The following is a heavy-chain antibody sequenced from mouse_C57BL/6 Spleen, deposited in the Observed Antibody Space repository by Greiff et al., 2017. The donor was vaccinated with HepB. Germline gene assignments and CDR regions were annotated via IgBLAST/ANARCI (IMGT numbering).Heavy chain of an antibody. CDR1: GYTFTSYG. D-gene: IGHD4-1*01. J-gene: IGHJ2*01. CDR3: ARSDGTGAYYFDY. Sequence: VQGVESGAELARPGASVKLSCKASGYTFTSYGISWVKQRTGQGLEWIGEIYPRSGNTYYNEKFKGKATLTADKSSSTAYMELRSLTSEDSAVYFCARSDGTGAYYFDYWGQGTTLTVSS. CDR2: IYPRSGNT. V-gene: IGHV1-81*01.